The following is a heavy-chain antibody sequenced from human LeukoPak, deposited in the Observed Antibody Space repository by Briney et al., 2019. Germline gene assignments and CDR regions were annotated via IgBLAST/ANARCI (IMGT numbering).Heavy chain of an antibody. V-gene: IGHV4-59*01. J-gene: IGHJ6*03. CDR1: GGSIRGYY. Sequence: SETLSLTCNVSGGSIRGYYWSWIRQPPGKGLEWIGYIYSSGSTNYNPSLKSRVTMSVDTSKNQFSLKVSSVTAADTAVYYCAAKYSYGLFAGQDYYYYYMDVWGKGTTVTVSS. CDR3: AAKYSYGLFAGQDYYYYYMDV. CDR2: IYSSGST. D-gene: IGHD5-18*01.